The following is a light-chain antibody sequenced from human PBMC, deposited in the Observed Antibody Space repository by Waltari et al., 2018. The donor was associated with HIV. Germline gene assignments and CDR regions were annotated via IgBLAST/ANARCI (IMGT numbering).Light chain of an antibody. V-gene: IGLV3-25*03. J-gene: IGLJ2*01. CDR1: ALPNQF. CDR2: RNT. CDR3: QSADSFGSAEV. Sequence: SYELAQPPSVSVSPGQTARITCSGEALPNQFGYWYQQKSGQAPKLLIYRNTERPSGIPERFSGSSSGTIVTLTISGVQAEDEADYYCQSADSFGSAEVFGGGTKLTVL.